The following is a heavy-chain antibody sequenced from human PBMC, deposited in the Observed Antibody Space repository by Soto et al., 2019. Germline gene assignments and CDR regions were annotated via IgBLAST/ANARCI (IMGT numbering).Heavy chain of an antibody. CDR3: CRDGVGATPLGWFDP. V-gene: IGHV1-2*06. D-gene: IGHD1-26*01. Sequence: QVQLVQSGAEVKKPGASVKVSCKASGYTFIGYYIHWVRQAPGQGLEWMGRINPRSGDTTYAQKFQGRLTMTRDTSISTAYMELSSLRSDDTAVYYCCRDGVGATPLGWFDPWGQGSLVTVSS. CDR1: GYTFIGYY. CDR2: INPRSGDT. J-gene: IGHJ5*02.